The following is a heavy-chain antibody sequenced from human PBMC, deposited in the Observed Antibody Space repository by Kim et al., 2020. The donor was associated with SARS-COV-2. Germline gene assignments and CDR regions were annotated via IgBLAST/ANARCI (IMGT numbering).Heavy chain of an antibody. CDR3: ANEIFGVGPLLGY. J-gene: IGHJ4*02. V-gene: IGHV3-23*01. D-gene: IGHD3-3*01. Sequence: YADSVKGRFTISRDNSKNTLYLQMNSLRAEDTAVYYCANEIFGVGPLLGYWGQGTLVTVSS.